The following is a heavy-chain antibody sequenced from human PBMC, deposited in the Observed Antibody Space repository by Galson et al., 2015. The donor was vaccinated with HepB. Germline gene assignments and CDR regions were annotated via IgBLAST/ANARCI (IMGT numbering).Heavy chain of an antibody. J-gene: IGHJ6*02. Sequence: SLRLSCAASGFTFSSYAMHWVRQAPGKGLEWVAVISYDGSNKYYADSVKGRFTISRDNSKNTLYLQMNSLRAEDTAVYYCARDRGGTTMVRGVMRYYYYGMDVWGQGTTVTVSS. V-gene: IGHV3-30*04. CDR3: ARDRGGTTMVRGVMRYYYYGMDV. CDR1: GFTFSSYA. D-gene: IGHD3-10*01. CDR2: ISYDGSNK.